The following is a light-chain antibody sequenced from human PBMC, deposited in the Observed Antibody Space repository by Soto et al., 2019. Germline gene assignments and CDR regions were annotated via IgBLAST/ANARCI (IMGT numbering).Light chain of an antibody. CDR1: QSVLYSSNNKNY. J-gene: IGKJ1*01. CDR3: QQYYSSPWT. Sequence: DIVMTQSPDSLAVSLGERATINCKSSQSVLYSSNNKNYLAWYQQKPGQPPKLLIYWASTRESGVPDRFSGGGSGTDFTLTISVLEAEDVGVYCRQQYYSSPWTFGNGTKGEFK. V-gene: IGKV4-1*01. CDR2: WAS.